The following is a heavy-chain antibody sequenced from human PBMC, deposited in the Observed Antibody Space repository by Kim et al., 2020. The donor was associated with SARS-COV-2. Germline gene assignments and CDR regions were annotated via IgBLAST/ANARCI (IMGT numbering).Heavy chain of an antibody. J-gene: IGHJ4*02. Sequence: GGSLRLSCAASGFTFSSFWMSWVRQAPGKGLEWVANINQDGSEKYYVDSVKGRFTISRDNAKNSLYLQMNSLRAEDTAVYYCARAETQYFDILTGYYNVLYFDYWGKGTLVTVSS. V-gene: IGHV3-7*01. CDR2: INQDGSEK. D-gene: IGHD3-9*01. CDR1: GFTFSSFW. CDR3: ARAETQYFDILTGYYNVLYFDY.